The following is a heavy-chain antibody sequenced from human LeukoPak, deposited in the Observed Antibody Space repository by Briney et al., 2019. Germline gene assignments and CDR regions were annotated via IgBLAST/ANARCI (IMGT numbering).Heavy chain of an antibody. CDR1: AGSISSSY. D-gene: IGHD4-17*01. V-gene: IGHV4-59*01. CDR2: ISYSGNT. Sequence: SETLSLTCTVSAGSISSSYWSWIRQPPGKGLEWIGYISYSGNTNYNPSLKSRVTISVDTSKNQFSLKLSSVTAADTAVYYCARDLYGDYVLDSWGQGTLVTVSS. CDR3: ARDLYGDYVLDS. J-gene: IGHJ5*01.